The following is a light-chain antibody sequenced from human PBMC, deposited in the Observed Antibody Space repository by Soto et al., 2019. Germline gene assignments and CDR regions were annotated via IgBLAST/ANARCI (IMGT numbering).Light chain of an antibody. J-gene: IGKJ2*01. CDR1: QSISSW. Sequence: DIQMTQSPSTLSASVGDRVTITCRASQSISSWLAWYQQKPGKAPKLLIYKASSLESGVPSRFSGSGSGTEFTLTASSLQPDDFATYYCQQHNSYPYTFGQGTKLEIK. CDR3: QQHNSYPYT. CDR2: KAS. V-gene: IGKV1-5*03.